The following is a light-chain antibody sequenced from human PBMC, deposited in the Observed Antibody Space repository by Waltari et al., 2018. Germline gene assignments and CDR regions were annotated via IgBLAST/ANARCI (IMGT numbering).Light chain of an antibody. Sequence: SVLPHPPSASGTPGQRVLLSGSGSTPNIAVNTLTWSQPLQGSAPKLLIYTNDQRPSGVPDRFSGAKSGTSASLAISGLQAADEGHYYCATWDDRLNGWVFGGGTKLTVL. J-gene: IGLJ3*02. CDR1: TPNIAVNT. CDR3: ATWDDRLNGWV. CDR2: TND. V-gene: IGLV1-44*01.